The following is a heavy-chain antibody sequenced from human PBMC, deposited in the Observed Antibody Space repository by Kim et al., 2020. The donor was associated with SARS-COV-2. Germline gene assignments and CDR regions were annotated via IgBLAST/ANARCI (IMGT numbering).Heavy chain of an antibody. V-gene: IGHV1-69*13. CDR3: ASPSGWELLGNDAFDI. Sequence: SVKVSCKASGGTFSSYAISWVRQAPGQGLEWMGGIIPIFGTANYAQKFQGRVTITADESTSTAYMELSSLRSEDTAVYYCASPSGWELLGNDAFDIWGQGTMVTVSS. D-gene: IGHD1-26*01. CDR2: IIPIFGTA. CDR1: GGTFSSYA. J-gene: IGHJ3*02.